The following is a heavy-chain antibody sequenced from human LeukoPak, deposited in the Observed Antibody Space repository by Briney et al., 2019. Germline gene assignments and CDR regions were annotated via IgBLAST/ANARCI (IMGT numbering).Heavy chain of an antibody. CDR3: TTDGPSPWGLRYFDF. V-gene: IGHV3-15*01. CDR2: VKRKTDRGTT. J-gene: IGHJ4*02. Sequence: PGGSLRLSCAASGFIFSDAWMSWVRQAPGKGLEWVGRVKRKTDRGTTEYAAPVKGRFIISRDDSKNMVYLQMNSLKTEDTAVYYCTTDGPSPWGLRYFDFWGQGILVTVFS. D-gene: IGHD7-27*01. CDR1: GFIFSDAW.